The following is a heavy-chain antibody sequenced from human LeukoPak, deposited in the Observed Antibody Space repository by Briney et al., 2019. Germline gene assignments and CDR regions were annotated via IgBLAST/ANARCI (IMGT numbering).Heavy chain of an antibody. V-gene: IGHV3-23*01. CDR3: AKGLLSGSYYYFDY. CDR1: GFTFSSYA. J-gene: IGHJ4*02. CDR2: ISGSGGST. D-gene: IGHD1-26*01. Sequence: GGSLRLSCAASGFTFSSYAMSWVRPAPGKGLEWVSAISGSGGSTYYAGSVKGRFTISRDNSKNTLYLQMNSLRAEDTAVYYCAKGLLSGSYYYFDYWGQGTLVTVSS.